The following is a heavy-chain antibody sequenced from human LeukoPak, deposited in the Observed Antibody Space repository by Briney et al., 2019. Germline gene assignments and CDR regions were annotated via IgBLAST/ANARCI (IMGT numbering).Heavy chain of an antibody. CDR2: IYSGGST. J-gene: IGHJ4*02. V-gene: IGHV3-53*01. CDR1: GFTVSSNY. Sequence: GGSLRLSCAASGFTVSSNYMSWFRQAPGKGLEWVSVIYSGGSTYYADSVKGRFTVSRDNSKNTLYLQMNSLRAEDTAVYYCATGSGSYWKPSDYWGQGTLVTVSS. D-gene: IGHD3-10*01. CDR3: ATGSGSYWKPSDY.